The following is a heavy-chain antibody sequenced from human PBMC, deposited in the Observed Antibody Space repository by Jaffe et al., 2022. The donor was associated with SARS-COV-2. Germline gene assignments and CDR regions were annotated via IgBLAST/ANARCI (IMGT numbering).Heavy chain of an antibody. CDR1: GFTFSSYA. V-gene: IGHV3-30-3*01. Sequence: QVQLVESGGGVVQPGRSLRLSCAASGFTFSSYAMHWVRQAPGKGLEWVAVISYDGSNKYYADSVKGRFTISRDNSKNTLYLQMNSLRAEDTAVYYCARVIFTSTVTTNPLIGGMDVWGQGTTVTVSS. CDR3: ARVIFTSTVTTNPLIGGMDV. D-gene: IGHD4-17*01. CDR2: ISYDGSNK. J-gene: IGHJ6*02.